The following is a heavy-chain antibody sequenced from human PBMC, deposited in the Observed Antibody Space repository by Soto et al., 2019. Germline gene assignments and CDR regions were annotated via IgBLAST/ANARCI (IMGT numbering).Heavy chain of an antibody. D-gene: IGHD2-15*01. CDR3: ARDSDFAYCSGGSCQDAFDI. Sequence: EVQLVESGGGLVKPGGSLRLSCAASGFTFSSYSMNWVRQAPGKGLEWVSSIGSSSSYIYYADSVKGRFTISRDNAKNSLYLQMNSLRAEDTAVYYCARDSDFAYCSGGSCQDAFDIWGQGTMVTVSS. J-gene: IGHJ3*02. CDR2: IGSSSSYI. V-gene: IGHV3-21*01. CDR1: GFTFSSYS.